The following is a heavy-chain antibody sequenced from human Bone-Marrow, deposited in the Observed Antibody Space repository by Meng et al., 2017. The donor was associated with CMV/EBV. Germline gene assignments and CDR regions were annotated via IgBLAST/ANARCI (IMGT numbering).Heavy chain of an antibody. CDR1: TFSSYA. Sequence: TFSSYATAWGRQAPGQGLEWMGGIIPIFGTANYAQKFQGRVTITADKSTSTAYMELSSLRSEDTAVYYCASTPRGWYYDFWSGYLDYWGQGTLVTVSS. V-gene: IGHV1-69*06. CDR2: IIPIFGTA. J-gene: IGHJ4*02. D-gene: IGHD3-3*01. CDR3: ASTPRGWYYDFWSGYLDY.